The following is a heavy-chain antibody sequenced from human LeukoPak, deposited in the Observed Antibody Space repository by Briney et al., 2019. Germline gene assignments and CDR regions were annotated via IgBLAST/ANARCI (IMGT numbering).Heavy chain of an antibody. Sequence: QTGGSLRLSCAASGFTVSSNFMSWVRQAPGKGLEWVSVIYSSKIFSTGDTFYADSVRGRFTISRDNSKNTLYLQMNSLRVEDTAVYYCANKIYGDYGFQIWGQGTVVTVSS. CDR2: IYSSKIFSTGDT. J-gene: IGHJ3*02. V-gene: IGHV3-53*01. D-gene: IGHD4-17*01. CDR3: ANKIYGDYGFQI. CDR1: GFTVSSNF.